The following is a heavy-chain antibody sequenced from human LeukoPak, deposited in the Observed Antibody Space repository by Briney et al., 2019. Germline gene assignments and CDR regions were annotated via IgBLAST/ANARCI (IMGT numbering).Heavy chain of an antibody. CDR2: ISSSGSTI. CDR1: GFTFSSYE. D-gene: IGHD6-6*01. J-gene: IGHJ6*02. Sequence: GGSLRLSCAASGFTFSSYEMNWVRQAPGKGLEWVSYISSSGSTIYYADSVKGRFTISRDNAKNSLYLQINSLRAEDTAVYYCARDREQLVRTDYYGMDVWGQGTTVTVSS. CDR3: ARDREQLVRTDYYGMDV. V-gene: IGHV3-48*03.